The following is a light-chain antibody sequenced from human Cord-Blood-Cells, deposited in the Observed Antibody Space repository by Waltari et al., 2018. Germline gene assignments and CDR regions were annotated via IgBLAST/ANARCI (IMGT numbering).Light chain of an antibody. V-gene: IGLV2-14*01. Sequence: QSALTQPASVSGSPGQSITISCTGTSSHVGGHNYVSWYQQHPGKAPKLMIYDVSKRPSGVSNRFSGSKSGNTASLTISGLQAEDEADYYCSSYTSSSTWVFGGGTKLTVL. CDR1: SSHVGGHNY. CDR2: DVS. J-gene: IGLJ3*02. CDR3: SSYTSSSTWV.